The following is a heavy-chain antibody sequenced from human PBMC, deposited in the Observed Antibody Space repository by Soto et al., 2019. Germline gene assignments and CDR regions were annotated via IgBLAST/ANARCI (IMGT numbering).Heavy chain of an antibody. CDR1: GFTFSSYG. J-gene: IGHJ4*02. CDR2: ISYDGSNK. CDR3: AKGGWLVRLFFDY. D-gene: IGHD6-19*01. V-gene: IGHV3-30*18. Sequence: VQLVESGGGVVQPGRSLRLSCAASGFTFSSYGMHWVRQAPGKGLEWVAVISYDGSNKYYADSVKGRFTISRDNSKNTLYLQMNSLRAEDTAVYYCAKGGWLVRLFFDYWGQGTLVTVSS.